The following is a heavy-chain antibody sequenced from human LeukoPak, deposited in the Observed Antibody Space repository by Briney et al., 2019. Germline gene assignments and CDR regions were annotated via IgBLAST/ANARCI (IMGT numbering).Heavy chain of an antibody. CDR3: ARGCGGTPGCYIIDN. CDR1: GFTFRSHG. CDR2: KWSDGSYK. V-gene: IGHV3-33*01. Sequence: PGGSLRLSCEASGFTFRSHGMHWVRQAPGTGLEWVAVKWSDGSYKYYADSVKGRFTVSRDNSKNTLYLQMDSLRAEDTAVYYCARGCGGTPGCYIIDNWGQGMLVTVSS. J-gene: IGHJ4*02. D-gene: IGHD2-21*01.